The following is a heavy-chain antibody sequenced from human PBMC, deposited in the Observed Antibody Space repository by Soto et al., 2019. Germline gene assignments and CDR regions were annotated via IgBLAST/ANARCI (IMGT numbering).Heavy chain of an antibody. CDR2: IIPIFGTA. D-gene: IGHD3-22*01. CDR3: ARVPYYYDSSGPYYFDY. V-gene: IGHV1-69*13. J-gene: IGHJ4*02. CDR1: GGTFSSYA. Sequence: SVKVSCKASGGTFSSYAISWVRQAPGQGLEWMGGIIPIFGTANYAQKFQGRVTITADESTSTAYMELSSLRSEDTAVYYCARVPYYYDSSGPYYFDYWGQGTLVTVSS.